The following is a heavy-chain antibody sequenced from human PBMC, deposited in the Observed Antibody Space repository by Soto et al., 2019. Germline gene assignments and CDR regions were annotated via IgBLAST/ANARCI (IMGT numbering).Heavy chain of an antibody. V-gene: IGHV4-4*07. Sequence: QVHLQESGPGLAKPSETLSLTCTISGASMNNYYWSWIRQSAGGRLEWIGRIYASGGSNYNPALNGRALLSVDMAKNQFSLTLAAVTAADTAVYFCARDVSTGRGDFFESWGQGTLVTVSS. CDR2: IYASGGS. J-gene: IGHJ4*02. CDR3: ARDVSTGRGDFFES. D-gene: IGHD1-1*01. CDR1: GASMNNYY.